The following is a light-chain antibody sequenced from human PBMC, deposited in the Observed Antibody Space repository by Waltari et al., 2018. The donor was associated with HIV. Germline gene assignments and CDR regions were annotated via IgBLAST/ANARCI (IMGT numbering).Light chain of an antibody. CDR2: GSS. Sequence: EIVLTPSPGTLSLSPGERATLASRASQSVTNSYLAWYQQKGGQAPRLLIYGSSDRDTGIPDRFSGSGSGTDFTLTISRLEPEDLAVYYCQQYGSSPQTFGGGTNVEMK. J-gene: IGKJ4*01. CDR3: QQYGSSPQT. CDR1: QSVTNSY. V-gene: IGKV3-20*01.